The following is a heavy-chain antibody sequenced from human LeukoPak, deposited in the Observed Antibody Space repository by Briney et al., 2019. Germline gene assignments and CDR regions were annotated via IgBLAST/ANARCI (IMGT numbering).Heavy chain of an antibody. V-gene: IGHV1-2*02. CDR3: AKGYDLSYGYESPGY. Sequence: ASVKVSCKASGYTFTGYYMHWVRQAPGQGLEWMGWINPNSGGTNYAQKFQGRVTMTRDTSISTAYMELSRLRSDDTAVYYCAKGYDLSYGYESPGYWGQGTLVTVSS. CDR2: INPNSGGT. CDR1: GYTFTGYY. D-gene: IGHD5-18*01. J-gene: IGHJ4*02.